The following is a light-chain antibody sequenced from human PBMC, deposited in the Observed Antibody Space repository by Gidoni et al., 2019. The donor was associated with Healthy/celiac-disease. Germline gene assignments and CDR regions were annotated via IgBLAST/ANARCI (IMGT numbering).Light chain of an antibody. J-gene: IGKJ4*01. CDR3: QQRSNWPRLT. CDR1: QSVSSY. Sequence: PGERATLSCRASQSVSSYLAWYQQKPGQAPRLLIYDASNRATGIPARFSGSGSGTDFTLTISSLEPEDFAVYYCQQRSNWPRLTFGGGTKVEIK. V-gene: IGKV3-11*01. CDR2: DAS.